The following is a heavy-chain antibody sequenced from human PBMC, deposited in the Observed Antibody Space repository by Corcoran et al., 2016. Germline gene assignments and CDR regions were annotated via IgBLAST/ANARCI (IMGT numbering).Heavy chain of an antibody. CDR2: IYYSGST. D-gene: IGHD1-26*01. J-gene: IGHJ5*02. Sequence: QLQLQESGPGLVKPSETLSLTCTVSGGSISSSSYYWGWIRQPPGKGLEWIGSIYYSGSTYYNPSLKSRVTIPVDTSKNQFSLKLSSVTAADTAVYYCARHPESGSEKNWFDPWGQGTLVTVSS. CDR1: GGSISSSSYY. CDR3: ARHPESGSEKNWFDP. V-gene: IGHV4-39*01.